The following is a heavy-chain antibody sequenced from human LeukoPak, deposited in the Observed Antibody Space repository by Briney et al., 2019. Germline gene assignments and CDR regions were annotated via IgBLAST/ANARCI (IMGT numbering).Heavy chain of an antibody. D-gene: IGHD3-22*01. CDR3: TRATVHYDSSGYFEGLFAFDI. Sequence: GGSLRLSCAASGFTFNNNWMTWVRQAPGKGPEWVANIKEDGSEKFYVDSVKGRFTISRDNAKNSLYLQMTSLRAEDTAVYYCTRATVHYDSSGYFEGLFAFDIGGQGTMVTVSS. CDR1: GFTFNNNW. J-gene: IGHJ3*02. CDR2: IKEDGSEK. V-gene: IGHV3-7*01.